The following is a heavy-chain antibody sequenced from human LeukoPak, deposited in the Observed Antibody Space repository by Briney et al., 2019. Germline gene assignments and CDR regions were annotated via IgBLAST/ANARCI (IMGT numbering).Heavy chain of an antibody. Sequence: PGGSLRLSCAASGFTFSDYAMHWVRQAPGKGLEYVSAISHNGGSTYYAHSVKGRFTISRDNSKYTLYLQLGSLRDEDMAVYYCARERRFCTSTSCYCFFDYWGQGTLVTVSS. CDR1: GFTFSDYA. V-gene: IGHV3-64*01. D-gene: IGHD2-2*01. CDR3: ARERRFCTSTSCYCFFDY. J-gene: IGHJ4*02. CDR2: ISHNGGST.